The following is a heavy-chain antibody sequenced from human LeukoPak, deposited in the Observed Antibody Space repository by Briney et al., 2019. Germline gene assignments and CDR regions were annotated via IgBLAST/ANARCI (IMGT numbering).Heavy chain of an antibody. D-gene: IGHD4-17*01. CDR1: GFTFSTYA. CDR3: AKVTVTKLTTAFWNY. J-gene: IGHJ4*02. Sequence: PGGSLRLSCAASGFTFSTYAMSWVRQAPGEGLEWVSGISTNGGSTYYADSVKGRFTISRDNSKDTLHLQMNSRRAEDTAVYYCAKVTVTKLTTAFWNYWGQGTLVTVSS. CDR2: ISTNGGST. V-gene: IGHV3-23*01.